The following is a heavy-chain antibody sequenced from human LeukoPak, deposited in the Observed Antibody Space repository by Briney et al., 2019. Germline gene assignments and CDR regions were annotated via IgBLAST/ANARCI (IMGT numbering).Heavy chain of an antibody. J-gene: IGHJ4*02. CDR1: GYTFNDYY. V-gene: IGHV1-2*02. CDR2: LNPNNGGP. D-gene: IGHD2/OR15-2a*01. Sequence: ASVKVSCKASGYTFNDYYIHWVRQAPGRGLEWMGWLNPNNGGPIYAQKFQDRVTMTRDTSINTAYMEVSRLTFDDTAVYYCARFLIGTKYYFDYWGQGTLVTVSS. CDR3: ARFLIGTKYYFDY.